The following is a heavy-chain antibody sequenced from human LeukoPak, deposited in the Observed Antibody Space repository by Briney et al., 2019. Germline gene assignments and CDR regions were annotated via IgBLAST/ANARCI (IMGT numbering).Heavy chain of an antibody. V-gene: IGHV1-18*01. J-gene: IGHJ3*02. D-gene: IGHD2-2*01. CDR3: ATPLLGYCSSTSCYRAFDI. CDR2: ISAYNGNT. CDR1: GYTFTSYG. Sequence: ASVKVSCKASGYTFTSYGISWVRQAPGQGLEWMGWISAYNGNTNYAQKLQGRVTMTTDTSTSTAYMELRGLRSEDTAVYYCATPLLGYCSSTSCYRAFDIWGQGTMVTVSS.